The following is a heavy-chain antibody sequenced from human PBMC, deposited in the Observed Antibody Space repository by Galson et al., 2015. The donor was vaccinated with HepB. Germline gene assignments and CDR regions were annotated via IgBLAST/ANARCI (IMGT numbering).Heavy chain of an antibody. CDR1: GFTFSSYA. Sequence: SLRLSCAASGFTFSSYAMHWVRQAPGKGLEYVSAISSNGGSTYYADSVKGRFTISRDNSKNTLYLQMSSLRAEDTAVYYCVKPMVRGVTPLDYWGQGTLVTVSS. V-gene: IGHV3-64D*06. D-gene: IGHD3-10*01. J-gene: IGHJ4*02. CDR2: ISSNGGST. CDR3: VKPMVRGVTPLDY.